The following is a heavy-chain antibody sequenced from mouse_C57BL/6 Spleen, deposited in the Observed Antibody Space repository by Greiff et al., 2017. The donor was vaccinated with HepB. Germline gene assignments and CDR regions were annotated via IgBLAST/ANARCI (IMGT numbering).Heavy chain of an antibody. Sequence: EVQRVESGPELVKPGASVKMSCKASGYTFTDYNMHWVKQSHGKSLEWIGYINPNNGGTSYNQKFKGKATLTVNKSSSTAYMELRSLTSEDSAVYYCARGSTTRYFDYWGQGTTLTVSS. J-gene: IGHJ2*01. V-gene: IGHV1-22*01. CDR3: ARGSTTRYFDY. CDR2: INPNNGGT. CDR1: GYTFTDYN. D-gene: IGHD1-1*01.